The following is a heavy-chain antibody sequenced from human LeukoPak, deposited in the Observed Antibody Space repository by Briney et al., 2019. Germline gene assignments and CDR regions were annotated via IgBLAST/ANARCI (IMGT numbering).Heavy chain of an antibody. CDR2: IIPIFGTT. CDR3: ARDRITMYNAFDI. J-gene: IGHJ3*02. CDR1: GGTVRRFG. V-gene: IGHV1-69*01. D-gene: IGHD3-10*02. Sequence: KVSCKASGGTVRRFGISWVRQAPGQGLEWMGGIIPIFGTTSYVQKFQGRVTINADESTSTAYMELSSLRSEDTAVYYCARDRITMYNAFDIWGQGTMVTVSS.